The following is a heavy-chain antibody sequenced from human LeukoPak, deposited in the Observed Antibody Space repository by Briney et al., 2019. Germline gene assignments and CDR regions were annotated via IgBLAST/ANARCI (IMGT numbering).Heavy chain of an antibody. Sequence: SGGSLGLSCAASGFTVSSNYMSWVRQAPGKGLEWVSVIYSGGSTYYADSVKGRFTISRDNSKNTLYLQMNSLRAEDTAVYYCARVSEDTYYYDSSGYIDYWGQGTLVTVSS. CDR3: ARVSEDTYYYDSSGYIDY. CDR1: GFTVSSNY. D-gene: IGHD3-22*01. V-gene: IGHV3-66*02. CDR2: IYSGGST. J-gene: IGHJ4*02.